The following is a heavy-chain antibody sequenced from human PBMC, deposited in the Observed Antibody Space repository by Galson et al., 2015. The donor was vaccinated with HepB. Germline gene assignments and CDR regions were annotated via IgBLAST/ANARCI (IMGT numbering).Heavy chain of an antibody. CDR3: ARDTYSVYDLGY. CDR2: ISSTSSYI. CDR1: GFTFSSYS. V-gene: IGHV3-21*01. D-gene: IGHD5/OR15-5a*01. Sequence: SLRPSCAASGFTFSSYSMNWVRQAPGKGLEWVSSISSTSSYIYYADSVRGRFTISRDNAKNSLYLQMNSLRAEDTAVYYCARDTYSVYDLGYWGQGTLVIVSS. J-gene: IGHJ4*02.